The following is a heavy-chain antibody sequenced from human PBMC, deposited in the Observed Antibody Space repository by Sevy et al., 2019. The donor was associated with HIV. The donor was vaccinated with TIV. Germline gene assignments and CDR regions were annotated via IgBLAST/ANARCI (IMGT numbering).Heavy chain of an antibody. Sequence: GGSLRLSCAASGFTFSSYSMNWVRQAPGKGLEWVSSISSRNIYIYYVDSVKGRFTISRDNAKNSLDQQMNSLRAEDTAVYYCARGVGVVGGVIDSWGQGTLVTVSS. V-gene: IGHV3-21*01. J-gene: IGHJ4*02. CDR3: ARGVGVVGGVIDS. D-gene: IGHD3-10*01. CDR1: GFTFSSYS. CDR2: ISSRNIYI.